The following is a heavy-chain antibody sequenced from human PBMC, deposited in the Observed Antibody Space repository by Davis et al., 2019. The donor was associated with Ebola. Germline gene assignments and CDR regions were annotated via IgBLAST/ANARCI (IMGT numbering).Heavy chain of an antibody. CDR1: GFTFSNYW. CDR3: ARGSPYDFWSGYSNY. V-gene: IGHV3-74*01. J-gene: IGHJ4*02. CDR2: INNDESST. D-gene: IGHD3-3*01. Sequence: PGGSLRLSCAASGFTFSNYWMHWVRQAPGKGLVWVSRINNDESSTSYADSVKGRFTISRDNAKNTLYLQMNSLRAEDTAVYYCARGSPYDFWSGYSNYWGQGTLVTVSS.